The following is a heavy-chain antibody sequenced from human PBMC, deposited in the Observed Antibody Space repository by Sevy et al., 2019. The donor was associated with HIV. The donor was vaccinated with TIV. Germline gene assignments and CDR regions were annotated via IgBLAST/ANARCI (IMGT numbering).Heavy chain of an antibody. CDR3: ARSIAGGI. D-gene: IGHD6-6*01. CDR2: INQDGSEE. Sequence: GGSLRLSCAASGFTFSNYWMSWVRQAPGKGLEWVANINQDGSEENYADSVKGRFIISRDNAKNSSFLQMNSLRAEDTAVHYCARSIAGGIWGQGTPVTVSS. CDR1: GFTFSNYW. J-gene: IGHJ4*02. V-gene: IGHV3-7*01.